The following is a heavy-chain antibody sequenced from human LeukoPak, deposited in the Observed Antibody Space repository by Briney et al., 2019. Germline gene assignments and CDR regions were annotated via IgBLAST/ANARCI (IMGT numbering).Heavy chain of an antibody. J-gene: IGHJ3*02. D-gene: IGHD4-17*01. V-gene: IGHV3-23*01. CDR1: GFTFSTYA. Sequence: PGGSLRLSCAASGFTFSTYAVNWVRQAPGKGLEWVSTISGSGDSTYYADSVKGRFTISRDNSKDTLYLQMNSLRAEDTALYYCAKDIARYGDYLVTPAFDIWGQGTMVTVSS. CDR2: ISGSGDST. CDR3: AKDIARYGDYLVTPAFDI.